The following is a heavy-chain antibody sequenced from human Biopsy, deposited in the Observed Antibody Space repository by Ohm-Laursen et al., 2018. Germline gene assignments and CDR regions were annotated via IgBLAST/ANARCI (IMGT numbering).Heavy chain of an antibody. D-gene: IGHD6-19*01. CDR1: GGSFSGYY. CDR3: ARGRLRAVARFDY. Sequence: SQTLSLTCAVYGGSFSGYYWSWIRQPPGKGLEWIGEINHSGSTNYNPSLKSRVTISVDTSKNQFSLKWSSVTAADTAVYYCARGRLRAVARFDYWGQGTLVTVSS. V-gene: IGHV4-34*01. CDR2: INHSGST. J-gene: IGHJ4*02.